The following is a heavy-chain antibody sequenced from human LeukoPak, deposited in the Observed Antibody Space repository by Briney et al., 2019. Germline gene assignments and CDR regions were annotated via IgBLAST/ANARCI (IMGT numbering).Heavy chain of an antibody. D-gene: IGHD2-2*01. Sequence: ASETLSLTCAVFGGSLSGYYWSWIRQPPGKGLEWIGDINYSGSTNYNPSLKSRLTVSVDTSKNQFALKLRSVTAADTAVYYCARPAVVPPAPGVYAFDFWGQGTMVTVSS. CDR3: ARPAVVPPAPGVYAFDF. CDR1: GGSLSGYY. V-gene: IGHV4-34*01. J-gene: IGHJ3*01. CDR2: INYSGST.